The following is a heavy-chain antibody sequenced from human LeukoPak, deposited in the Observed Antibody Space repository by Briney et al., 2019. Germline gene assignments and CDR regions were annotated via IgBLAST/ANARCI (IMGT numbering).Heavy chain of an antibody. CDR2: IYPGDSDT. CDR3: ARHRGYSSGWFDP. J-gene: IGHJ5*02. D-gene: IGHD6-19*01. CDR1: GCLFTSYW. V-gene: IGHV5-51*01. Sequence: GEALKISCKGSGCLFTSYWIGWVRQMPGKGLEWRGIIYPGDSDTRYSPSFQGQVTISADKSISTAYLQWSSLKATDTAMYYCARHRGYSSGWFDPWGQGTLVTVSS.